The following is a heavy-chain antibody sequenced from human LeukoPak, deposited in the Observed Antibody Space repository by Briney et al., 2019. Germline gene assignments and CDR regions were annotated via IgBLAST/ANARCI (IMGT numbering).Heavy chain of an antibody. V-gene: IGHV3-73*01. CDR3: TRHGQADDYSNHYYMDV. J-gene: IGHJ6*03. Sequence: QPGGSLRLSCAASGFTLSGSAMHWVRQASGKGLEWVGRIRSKANSAATAYAASMKGRFTISRDDSKNTAYLQLNSLKTEDTAVYYCTRHGQADDYSNHYYMDVWGKGTTVTVSS. CDR2: IRSKANSAAT. CDR1: GFTLSGSA. D-gene: IGHD4-11*01.